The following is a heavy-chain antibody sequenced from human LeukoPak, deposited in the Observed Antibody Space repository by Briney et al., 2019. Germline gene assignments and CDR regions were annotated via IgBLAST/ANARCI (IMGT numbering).Heavy chain of an antibody. CDR3: ASAARPRYNWFDP. D-gene: IGHD6-6*01. Sequence: PGGSLRLSCAASGFTFSSYAMHWVRQAPGKGLEWVAVISYDGSNKYYADSVKGRFTISRDNSKNTLYLQMNSLRAEDTAVYYCASAARPRYNWFDPWGQGTLVTVSS. CDR2: ISYDGSNK. J-gene: IGHJ5*02. CDR1: GFTFSSYA. V-gene: IGHV3-30-3*01.